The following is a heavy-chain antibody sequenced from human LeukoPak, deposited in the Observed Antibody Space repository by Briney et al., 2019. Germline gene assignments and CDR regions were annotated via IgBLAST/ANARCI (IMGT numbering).Heavy chain of an antibody. J-gene: IGHJ4*02. CDR3: VRRYMATSAEDFDY. V-gene: IGHV3-11*04. CDR2: ISRSGSTK. CDR1: GFTFSDYN. Sequence: SGGSLRLSCAASGFTFSDYNMRWIRQAPGKGLEWVSSISRSGSTKYYADSVKGRFTISRDNAKNSLFLQMNSLRAEDTAVYYCVRRYMATSAEDFDYWGQGTLVTVFS. D-gene: IGHD3-16*02.